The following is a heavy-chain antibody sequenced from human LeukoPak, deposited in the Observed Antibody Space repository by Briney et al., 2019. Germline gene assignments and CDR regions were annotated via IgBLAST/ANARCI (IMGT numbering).Heavy chain of an antibody. V-gene: IGHV4-39*07. CDR1: GGSISSSSYY. D-gene: IGHD6-13*01. CDR2: IYYSGST. Sequence: SETLSLTCTVSGGSISSSSYYWGWIRQPPGKGLEWIGSIYYSGSTYYNPSLKSRVTISVDTSKNQFSLKLSSVTAADTAVYYCASEKQQLVTRFDIWGQGTMVTVSS. CDR3: ASEKQQLVTRFDI. J-gene: IGHJ3*02.